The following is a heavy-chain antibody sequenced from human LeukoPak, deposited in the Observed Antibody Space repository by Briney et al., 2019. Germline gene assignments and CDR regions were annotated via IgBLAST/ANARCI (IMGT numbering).Heavy chain of an antibody. Sequence: GGSLRLSCAASGFTFDDYAMHWVRQAPGKGLEWVSGISWNSGSIGYADSVKGRFTISRDNAKNSLYLQMNSLRAEDTALYYCAKDIDYGDCDGFDYWGQGTLVTVSS. D-gene: IGHD4-17*01. CDR1: GFTFDDYA. CDR3: AKDIDYGDCDGFDY. J-gene: IGHJ4*02. V-gene: IGHV3-9*01. CDR2: ISWNSGSI.